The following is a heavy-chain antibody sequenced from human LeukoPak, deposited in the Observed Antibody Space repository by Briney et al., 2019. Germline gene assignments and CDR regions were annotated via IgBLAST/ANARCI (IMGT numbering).Heavy chain of an antibody. D-gene: IGHD4-17*01. V-gene: IGHV3-21*01. CDR2: ISSSSSYI. CDR1: GFTVSSNS. Sequence: PGGSLRLSCTVSGFTVSSNSMSWVRQAPGKGLEWVSSISSSSSYIYYADSVKGRFTISRDNAKNSLYLQMNSLRAEDTAVYYCARESTVTTSDYWGQGTLVTVSS. J-gene: IGHJ4*02. CDR3: ARESTVTTSDY.